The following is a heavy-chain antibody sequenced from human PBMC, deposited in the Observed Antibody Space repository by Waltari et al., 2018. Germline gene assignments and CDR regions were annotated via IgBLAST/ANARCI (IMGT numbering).Heavy chain of an antibody. J-gene: IGHJ5*02. CDR1: GYSISSGSY. Sequence: QVQLQESGPGLVKPSATLSLTCAVSGYSISSGSYWGWIRPPPGTGLEWIGSIYHSGSTYYNPSLKSRVTISVDTSKNQLSLKLSSVTAADTAVYYCARDSDYDYVWGSYPHNWFDPWGQGTLVTVSS. D-gene: IGHD3-16*02. CDR3: ARDSDYDYVWGSYPHNWFDP. CDR2: IYHSGST. V-gene: IGHV4-38-2*02.